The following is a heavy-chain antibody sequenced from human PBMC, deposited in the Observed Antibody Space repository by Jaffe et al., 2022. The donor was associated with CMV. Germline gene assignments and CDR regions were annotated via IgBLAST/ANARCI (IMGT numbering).Heavy chain of an antibody. V-gene: IGHV4-61*01. J-gene: IGHJ6*02. CDR3: ARDSRYDILTGYYYYYYGMDV. Sequence: QVQLQESGPGLVKPSETLSLTCTVSGGSVSSGSYYWSWIRQPPGKGLEWIGYIYYSGSTNYNPSLKSRVTISVDTSKNQFSLKLSSVTAADTAVYYCARDSRYDILTGYYYYYYGMDVWGQGTTVTVSS. D-gene: IGHD3-9*01. CDR1: GGSVSSGSYY. CDR2: IYYSGST.